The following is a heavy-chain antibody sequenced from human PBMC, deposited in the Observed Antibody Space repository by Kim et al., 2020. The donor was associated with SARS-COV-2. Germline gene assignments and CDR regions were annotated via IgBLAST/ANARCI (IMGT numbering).Heavy chain of an antibody. CDR1: GFTFGDFA. D-gene: IGHD6-6*01. Sequence: GGSLRLSCAASGFTFGDFAMHWVRQAPGKGLEWVSVIRWDSGRIDYADSVKGRFTISRDNAKNSLYLQMNSLRAEDTALYYCAKDQYRRLAYYYYYGMDVWGQGATGSVSS. CDR2: IRWDSGRI. V-gene: IGHV3-9*01. J-gene: IGHJ6*02. CDR3: AKDQYRRLAYYYYYGMDV.